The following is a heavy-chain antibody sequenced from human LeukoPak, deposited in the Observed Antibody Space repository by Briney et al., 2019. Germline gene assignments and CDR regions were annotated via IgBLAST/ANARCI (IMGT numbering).Heavy chain of an antibody. CDR3: AGFPVVVPAAIVRWYFDL. CDR2: IYTSGST. D-gene: IGHD2-2*01. Sequence: SETLSLTCTVSGGSISSGSYYWSWIRQPAGKGLEWIGRIYTSGSTNYNPSLKSRVTISVDTSKNQFSLKLSSVTAADTAVYYCAGFPVVVPAAIVRWYFDLWGRGTLVTVSS. CDR1: GGSISSGSYY. V-gene: IGHV4-61*02. J-gene: IGHJ2*01.